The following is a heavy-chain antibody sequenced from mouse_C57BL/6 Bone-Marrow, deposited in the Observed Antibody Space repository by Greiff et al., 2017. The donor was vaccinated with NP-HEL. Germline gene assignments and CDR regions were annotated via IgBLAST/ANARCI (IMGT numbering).Heavy chain of an antibody. Sequence: VQLQQSGPELVKPGASVKISCKASGYTFTDYYMNWVKQSHGKSLEWIGDINPNNGGLSYNQKVKGKATLTVDKSSSTAYMELRSLTSEDSAVYYCAGLGRFAYWGQGTLVTVSA. J-gene: IGHJ3*01. CDR1: GYTFTDYY. V-gene: IGHV1-26*01. CDR3: AGLGRFAY. D-gene: IGHD4-1*01. CDR2: INPNNGGL.